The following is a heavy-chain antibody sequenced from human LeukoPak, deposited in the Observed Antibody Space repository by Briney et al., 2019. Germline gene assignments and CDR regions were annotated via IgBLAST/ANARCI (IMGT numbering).Heavy chain of an antibody. CDR2: ISWNSGSI. Sequence: GGSLRLSCAASGFTFDDYAMHWVRQAPGKGLEWVSGISWNSGSIGYADSVKGRFTISRDNAKNTLYLQMNSLRAEDTAVYYCAKALDYGGNSESDYWGQGTLVTVSS. CDR1: GFTFDDYA. J-gene: IGHJ4*02. D-gene: IGHD4-23*01. V-gene: IGHV3-9*01. CDR3: AKALDYGGNSESDY.